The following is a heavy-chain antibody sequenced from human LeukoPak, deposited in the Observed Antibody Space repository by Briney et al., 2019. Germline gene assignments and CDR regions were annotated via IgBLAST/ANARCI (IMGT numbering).Heavy chain of an antibody. D-gene: IGHD3-22*01. V-gene: IGHV3-20*04. Sequence: PGGSLRLPCAASGFTFGDYGMSWVRQAPGKGLEWVSDINWNGGSTGYADSVKCRFTLSRDNAKSSLYLQMNSLRAEDTALYYCAVYYYDSSGYCPGGYWGQGTLVTVSS. CDR1: GFTFGDYG. CDR3: AVYYYDSSGYCPGGY. J-gene: IGHJ4*02. CDR2: INWNGGST.